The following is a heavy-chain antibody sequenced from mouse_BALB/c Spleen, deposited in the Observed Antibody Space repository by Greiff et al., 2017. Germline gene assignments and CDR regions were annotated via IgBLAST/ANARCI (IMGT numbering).Heavy chain of an antibody. D-gene: IGHD1-1*01. Sequence: LQLVESGPGLVAPSQSLSITCTVSGFSLTSYGVHWVRQPPGKGLEWLGVIWAGGSTNYNSALMSRLSISKDNSKSQVFLKMNSLQTDDTAMYYCAKLYGSSDYYAMDYWGQGTSVTVSS. V-gene: IGHV2-9*02. CDR1: GFSLTSYG. CDR3: AKLYGSSDYYAMDY. CDR2: IWAGGST. J-gene: IGHJ4*01.